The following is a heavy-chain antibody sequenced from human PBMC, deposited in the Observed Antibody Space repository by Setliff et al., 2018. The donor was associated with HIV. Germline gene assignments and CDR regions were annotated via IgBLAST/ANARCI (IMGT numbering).Heavy chain of an antibody. Sequence: GGSLRLSCAASGFTFSSYAMSWIRQAPGKGLEWVSSLSGTSTTIYLADSVKGRFTISRDNAQNSLYLQMNSLRAEDTAMYYCARDLFPYYHDSRPYYPPAYWGQGTLVTVSS. J-gene: IGHJ4*02. D-gene: IGHD3-22*01. CDR2: LSGTSTTI. CDR1: GFTFSSYA. V-gene: IGHV3-11*01. CDR3: ARDLFPYYHDSRPYYPPAY.